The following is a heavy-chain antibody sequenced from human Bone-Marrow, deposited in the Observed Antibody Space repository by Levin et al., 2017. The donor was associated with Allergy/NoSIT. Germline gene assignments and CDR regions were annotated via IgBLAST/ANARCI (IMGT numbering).Heavy chain of an antibody. V-gene: IGHV5-51*01. Sequence: HGESLKISCKGSEYSFTGAWIGWVRQRPGKGLERMGIIYPGDSDTRYGPSLQGPVTMSVDKSNSTAYLQWSSLRASDTAMYYCARQGPTTSDAFDMWGQGTMVTVSS. CDR3: ARQGPTTSDAFDM. CDR1: EYSFTGAW. CDR2: IYPGDSDT. D-gene: IGHD2/OR15-2a*01. J-gene: IGHJ3*02.